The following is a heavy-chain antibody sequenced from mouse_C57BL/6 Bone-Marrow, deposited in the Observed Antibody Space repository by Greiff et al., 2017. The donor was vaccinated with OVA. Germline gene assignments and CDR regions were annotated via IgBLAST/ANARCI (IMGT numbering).Heavy chain of an antibody. V-gene: IGHV1-82*01. D-gene: IGHD1-1*01. Sequence: VKLQQSGPELVKPGASVKISCKASGYAFSSSWMNWVKQRPGKGLEWIGRIYPGDGDTNYNGKFKGKATLTADKSSSTAYMQLSSLTSEDSAVYFCAYYYASSGDYWGQGTTLTVSS. J-gene: IGHJ2*01. CDR3: AYYYASSGDY. CDR1: GYAFSSSW. CDR2: IYPGDGDT.